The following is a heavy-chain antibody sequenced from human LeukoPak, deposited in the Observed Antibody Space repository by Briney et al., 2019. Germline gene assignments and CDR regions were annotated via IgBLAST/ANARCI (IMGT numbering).Heavy chain of an antibody. CDR3: PRTLAPAGPGRAYYSYSMDV. CDR2: IYYSGST. D-gene: IGHD6-13*01. CDR1: AGSISSYY. J-gene: IGHJ6*03. Sequence: SETLSLTCTGSAGSISSYYWSWIRRPPGKGLEGIGYIYYSGSTYYNPSLTSRVTISVAPSKHQFSLTLSSVTAADTAVYYCPRTLAPAGPGRAYYSYSMDVWGNGTTVTVSS. V-gene: IGHV4-59*12.